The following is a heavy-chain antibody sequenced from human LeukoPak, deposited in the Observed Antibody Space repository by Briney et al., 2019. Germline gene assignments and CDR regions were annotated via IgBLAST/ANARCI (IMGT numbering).Heavy chain of an antibody. CDR1: GFTFRSYA. CDR3: AKELEVVPAEGWFDP. Sequence: GGSLRLSCAASGFTFRSYAMSWVRQAPGKGLEWVSAISGSGGSTYYADSVKGRFTISRDNSKNTLYLQMNSLRAEDTAVYYCAKELEVVPAEGWFDPWGQGTLVTASS. V-gene: IGHV3-23*01. CDR2: ISGSGGST. D-gene: IGHD2-2*01. J-gene: IGHJ5*02.